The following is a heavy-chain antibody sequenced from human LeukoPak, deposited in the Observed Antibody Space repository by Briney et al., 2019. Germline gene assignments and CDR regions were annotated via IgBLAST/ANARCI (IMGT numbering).Heavy chain of an antibody. J-gene: IGHJ5*02. CDR1: GGSISSSSYY. V-gene: IGHV4-39*07. Sequence: SETLSLTCTVSGGSISSSSYYWGWIRQPPGKGLEWIGSIYYSGSTYYNPSLKSRVTISVDTSKNQFSLKLSSVTAPDTAVYYCARDQSSWDFDPWGQGTLVTVSS. CDR2: IYYSGST. CDR3: ARDQSSWDFDP. D-gene: IGHD1-26*01.